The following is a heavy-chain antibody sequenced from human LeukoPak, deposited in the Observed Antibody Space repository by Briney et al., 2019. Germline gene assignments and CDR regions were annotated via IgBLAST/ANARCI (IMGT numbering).Heavy chain of an antibody. J-gene: IGHJ4*02. V-gene: IGHV3-21*01. CDR2: ISSSSSYI. CDR1: GFTFSSYS. CDR3: ARVDYGGRVDY. D-gene: IGHD3-16*01. Sequence: GGPLRLSCAASGFTFSSYSMNWVRQAPGKGLEWVSSISSSSSYIYYADSVKGRFTISRDNAKNSLYLQMNSLRAEDTAVYYCARVDYGGRVDYWGQGTLVTVSS.